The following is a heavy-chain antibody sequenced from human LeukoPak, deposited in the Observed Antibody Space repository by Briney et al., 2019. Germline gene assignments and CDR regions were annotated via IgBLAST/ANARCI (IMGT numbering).Heavy chain of an antibody. CDR3: ARDSVPRLHHYYYYYYMDV. Sequence: ASVKVSCKASGYIFTNYGMNWVRQAPGQGLEWMGWINTNTGNPTYAQGFTGRFVFSLDTSVSTAYLQISSLKAEDTAVYYCARDSVPRLHHYYYYYYMDVWGKGTTVTVSS. CDR1: GYIFTNYG. CDR2: INTNTGNP. D-gene: IGHD5-18*01. V-gene: IGHV7-4-1*02. J-gene: IGHJ6*03.